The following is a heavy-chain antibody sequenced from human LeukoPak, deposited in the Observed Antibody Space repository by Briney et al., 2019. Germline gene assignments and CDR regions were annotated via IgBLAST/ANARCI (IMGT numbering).Heavy chain of an antibody. V-gene: IGHV5-51*01. J-gene: IGHJ4*02. D-gene: IGHD1-7*01. CDR1: GDSFTNSW. Sequence: GESLRISCKGSGDSFTNSWIGWVRQMPGKGLEWMGIIFPGDSDTRYSPSFQGQVTISADKSISTAYLQWSSLKASDTAMYYCATSTITGTISSFDYWGQGTLVTVSS. CDR3: ATSTITGTISSFDY. CDR2: IFPGDSDT.